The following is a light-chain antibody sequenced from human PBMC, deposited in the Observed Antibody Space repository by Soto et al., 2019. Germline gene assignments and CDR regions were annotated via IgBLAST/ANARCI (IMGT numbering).Light chain of an antibody. V-gene: IGKV3-15*01. Sequence: EVVMTQSPATLSVSPGERATLSCRASQSVSNNLAWYQQKPGQAPRLLIYGASTRAVGIPARFSGSGSGTDFTLTISSLQSEDFTVYSCLQYHNLWAFGQGTKVDIK. J-gene: IGKJ1*01. CDR3: LQYHNLWA. CDR2: GAS. CDR1: QSVSNN.